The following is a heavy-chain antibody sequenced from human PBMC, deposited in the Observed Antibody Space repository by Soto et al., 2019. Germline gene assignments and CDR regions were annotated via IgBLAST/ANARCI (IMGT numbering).Heavy chain of an antibody. CDR2: IIPIFGTA. CDR3: ARVYSENTIFGVVITDDAFDI. J-gene: IGHJ3*02. D-gene: IGHD3-3*01. CDR1: GGTFSSYA. V-gene: IGHV1-69*13. Sequence: SVKVSCKASGGTFSSYAISWVRQAPGQGLEWMGGIIPIFGTANYAQKFQGRVTITADESTSTAYMELSSLRSEDTAVYYCARVYSENTIFGVVITDDAFDIWGQGTMVTVSS.